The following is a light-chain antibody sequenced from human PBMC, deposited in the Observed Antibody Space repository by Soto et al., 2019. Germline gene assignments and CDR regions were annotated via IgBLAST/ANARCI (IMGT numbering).Light chain of an antibody. V-gene: IGLV1-44*01. J-gene: IGLJ2*01. Sequence: QSVLTQPPSASGTPGQRVTLSCSGSSSNIGSNTVNWYQQLPGTAPKLLIYSNNQRPSGVPDRFSGSKSGTSASLAISGLQSEDEAAYYCAAWDDSLNGAVFGGGTKLTVL. CDR2: SNN. CDR3: AAWDDSLNGAV. CDR1: SSNIGSNT.